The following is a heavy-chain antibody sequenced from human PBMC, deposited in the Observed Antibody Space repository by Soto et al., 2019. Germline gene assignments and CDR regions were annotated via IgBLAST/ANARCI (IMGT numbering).Heavy chain of an antibody. CDR2: MNLDTGGT. D-gene: IGHD5-12*01. V-gene: IGHV1-2*06. CDR1: GYRFTNYY. Sequence: QVQLVQSGAEVKKPGASVRVSCKASGYRFTNYYIHWVRQAPGQGLEWMGRMNLDTGGTTYAQKSQGRVTMTRDTSISTAYMEVTNLKSDDTSIYYCARDWNFARRGYSFAFDLWGQRTLVTVSS. J-gene: IGHJ4*02. CDR3: ARDWNFARRGYSFAFDL.